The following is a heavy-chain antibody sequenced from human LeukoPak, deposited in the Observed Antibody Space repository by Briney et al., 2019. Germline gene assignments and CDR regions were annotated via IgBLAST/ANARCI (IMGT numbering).Heavy chain of an antibody. Sequence: ASVKVSCKVSGYTLTELSMHWERQAPGKGLEWMGGFDPEDGETIYAQKFQGRVTMTEDTSTDTAYMELSSLRSEDTAVYYCATLAGALDAFDIWGQGTMVTVSS. V-gene: IGHV1-24*01. CDR3: ATLAGALDAFDI. J-gene: IGHJ3*02. CDR2: FDPEDGET. CDR1: GYTLTELS. D-gene: IGHD1-26*01.